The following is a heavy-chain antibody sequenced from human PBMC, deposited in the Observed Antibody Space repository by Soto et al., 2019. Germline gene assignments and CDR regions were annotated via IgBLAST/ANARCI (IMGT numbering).Heavy chain of an antibody. D-gene: IGHD6-6*01. CDR3: ARTRSFTLGFYYDGMDV. Sequence: GESLKISGQGSGYSFASYWIGWVRQMPGKDLEWMGIIYPGDSDTRYSPSFQGQVTISADKSLRTAYLQWTSLKASDTALYYCARTRSFTLGFYYDGMDVWGPGTTVTV. CDR2: IYPGDSDT. V-gene: IGHV5-51*01. CDR1: GYSFASYW. J-gene: IGHJ6*02.